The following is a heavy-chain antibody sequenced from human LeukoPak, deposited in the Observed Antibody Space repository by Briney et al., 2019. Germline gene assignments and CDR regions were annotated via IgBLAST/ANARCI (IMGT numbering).Heavy chain of an antibody. CDR2: INPSGGST. Sequence: GASVKVSCKASGYTFTSYYMHWVRQAPGQGLEWMGIINPSGGSTTYAQKFRGRLTMTRDMSTSTVYMELSSLRSEDTAVYYCARGSRPVYNLLTGKRYFDYWGQGTLVTVSS. CDR3: ARGSRPVYNLLTGKRYFDY. J-gene: IGHJ4*02. CDR1: GYTFTSYY. V-gene: IGHV1-46*01. D-gene: IGHD3-9*01.